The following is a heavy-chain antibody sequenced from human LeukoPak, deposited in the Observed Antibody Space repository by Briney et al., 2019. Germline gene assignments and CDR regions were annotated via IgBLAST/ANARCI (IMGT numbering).Heavy chain of an antibody. CDR3: ADFDFDY. Sequence: SETLSLTCTVSGGSISRYSLSWIRQPAGKGLEWIGRIYTSGSSNYNPSLKSRVTMSVDTSKNQFSLKLSSVTAADTAVYYCADFDFDYWGQGTLVTVSS. V-gene: IGHV4-4*07. J-gene: IGHJ4*02. CDR1: GGSISRYS. CDR2: IYTSGSS.